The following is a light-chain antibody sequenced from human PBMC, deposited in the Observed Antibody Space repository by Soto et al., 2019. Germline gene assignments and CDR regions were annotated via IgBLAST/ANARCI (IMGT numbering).Light chain of an antibody. CDR2: AAS. J-gene: IGKJ3*01. Sequence: DIQMTQSPSSLSASVGDRVTITCRASQGISNYLAWYQQKPGKVPKLLIYAASTLQSGVPSRFSGSGSGTDFTLTISSLQPEDVATYYCQKDNSAPRLTFGPGTKVDIK. CDR3: QKDNSAPRLT. CDR1: QGISNY. V-gene: IGKV1-27*01.